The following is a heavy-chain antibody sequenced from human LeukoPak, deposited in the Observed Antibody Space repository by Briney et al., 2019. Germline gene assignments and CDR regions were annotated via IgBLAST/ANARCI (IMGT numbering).Heavy chain of an antibody. J-gene: IGHJ4*02. CDR1: GFTVSSNY. CDR2: ISSSSSYI. D-gene: IGHD2-15*01. V-gene: IGHV3-21*01. Sequence: GGSLRLSCAASGFTVSSNYMSWVRQAPGKGLEWVSSISSSSSYIHYADSVKGRFTISRDNAKNSLYLQMNSLRAEDTAVYYCARDYDFYCSGGSCYSPRLSDYWGQGTLVTVSS. CDR3: ARDYDFYCSGGSCYSPRLSDY.